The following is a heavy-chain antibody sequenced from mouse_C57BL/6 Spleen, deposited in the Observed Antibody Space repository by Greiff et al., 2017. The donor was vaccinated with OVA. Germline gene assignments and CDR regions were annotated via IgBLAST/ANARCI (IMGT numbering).Heavy chain of an antibody. CDR1: GYAFSSSW. CDR3: ARCYYGSFPYAMDY. V-gene: IGHV1-82*01. D-gene: IGHD1-1*01. J-gene: IGHJ4*01. Sequence: VQLQQSGPELVKPGASVKISCKASGYAFSSSWMNWVKQRPGKGLEWIGRIYPGDGDTNYNGKFKGKATLTADKSSSTAYMQLSSLTSEDSAVYFCARCYYGSFPYAMDYWGQGTSVTVSS. CDR2: IYPGDGDT.